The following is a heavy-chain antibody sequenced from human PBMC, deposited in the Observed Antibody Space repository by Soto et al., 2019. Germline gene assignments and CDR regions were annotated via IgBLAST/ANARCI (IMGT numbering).Heavy chain of an antibody. D-gene: IGHD3-22*01. CDR1: GYTFTGYY. V-gene: IGHV1-2*02. Sequence: ASVKVSRKASGYTFTGYYMHWVRQAPGQGLEWMGWINPNSGGTNYAQKFQGRVTMTRDTSISTAYMELSRLRSDDTAVYYCAASLLLDYYDSSGYYSWFDPWGQGTLVTVSS. CDR2: INPNSGGT. J-gene: IGHJ5*02. CDR3: AASLLLDYYDSSGYYSWFDP.